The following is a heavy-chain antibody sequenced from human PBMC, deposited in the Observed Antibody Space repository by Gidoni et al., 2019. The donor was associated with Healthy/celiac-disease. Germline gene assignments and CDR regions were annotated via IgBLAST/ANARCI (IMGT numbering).Heavy chain of an antibody. V-gene: IGHV3-48*01. CDR3: ARDGRPLGAFDI. D-gene: IGHD6-6*01. CDR1: GFTFSSYS. CDR2: ISSSSSTI. J-gene: IGHJ3*02. Sequence: EVQLVESGGGLVQPGGSLRLSWSPSGFTFSSYSMNWVRQAPGKGLEWVSYISSSSSTIYYADSVKGRFTISRDKAKNSLYLQMNSLRAEDTAVYYCARDGRPLGAFDIWGQGTMVTVSS.